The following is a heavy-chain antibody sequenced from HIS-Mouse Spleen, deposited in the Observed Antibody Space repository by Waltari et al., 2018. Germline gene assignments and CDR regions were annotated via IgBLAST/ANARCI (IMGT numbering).Heavy chain of an antibody. D-gene: IGHD6-13*01. V-gene: IGHV4-39*07. CDR1: GGSISSSSYY. CDR2: IYYSGGT. CDR3: AREIPYSSSWYDWYFDL. J-gene: IGHJ2*01. Sequence: QLQLQESGPGLVKPSETLSLTCTVSGGSISSSSYYWGWIRQPPGKGLEWIGSIYYSGGTYYNPSPMSRVTISVDTSKNQFSLKLSSVTAADTAVYYCAREIPYSSSWYDWYFDLWGRGTLGTVSS.